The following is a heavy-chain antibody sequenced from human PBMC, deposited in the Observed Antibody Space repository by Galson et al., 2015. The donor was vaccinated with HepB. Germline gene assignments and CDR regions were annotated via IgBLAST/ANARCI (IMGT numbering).Heavy chain of an antibody. CDR1: GYTFTSYG. Sequence: SVKVSCKASGYTFTSYGISWVRQAPGQGLEWMGWISAYNGNTNYAQKLQGRVTMTTDTSTSTAYMELRSLRSDDTAVHYCARGPYDFWSGYYIDYWGQGTLVTVSS. CDR2: ISAYNGNT. V-gene: IGHV1-18*04. D-gene: IGHD3-3*01. J-gene: IGHJ4*02. CDR3: ARGPYDFWSGYYIDY.